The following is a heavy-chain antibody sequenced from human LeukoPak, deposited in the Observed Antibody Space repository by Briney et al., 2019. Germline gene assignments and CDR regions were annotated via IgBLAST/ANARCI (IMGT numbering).Heavy chain of an antibody. Sequence: SETLSLTCSVSVGSVNGHYWSWIRQPPGKGLEWIGYIYSGGSINYNPSLRGRLTISVDPSKSQFSLTLNSVTAADTVVYYCARRAYSGSYYYFDYWGQGILVTVSS. CDR3: ARRAYSGSYYYFDY. CDR2: IYSGGSI. D-gene: IGHD1-26*01. V-gene: IGHV4-59*02. CDR1: VGSVNGHY. J-gene: IGHJ4*02.